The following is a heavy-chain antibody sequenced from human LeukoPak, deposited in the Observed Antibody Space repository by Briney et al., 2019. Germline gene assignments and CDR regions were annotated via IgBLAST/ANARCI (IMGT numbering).Heavy chain of an antibody. CDR1: GFTFSSYA. D-gene: IGHD6-13*01. CDR2: ISYDGSNK. V-gene: IGHV3-30-3*01. Sequence: GGSLRLSCAASGFTFSSYAMHWVRQAPGKGLEWVAVISYDGSNKYYADSVKGRFTISRDNSKNTLYLQMNSLRAEDTAVYYCARERKQLASYYYYGMDVWGQGTTVTVSS. CDR3: ARERKQLASYYYYGMDV. J-gene: IGHJ6*02.